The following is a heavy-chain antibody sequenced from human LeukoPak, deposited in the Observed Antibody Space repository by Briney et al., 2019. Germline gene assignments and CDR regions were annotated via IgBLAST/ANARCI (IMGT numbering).Heavy chain of an antibody. Sequence: ASVTVSYKASGYTFTDYYMHWVRQAPGQGLEWMGWINPNGGGTNYAQKLQGRVTMTRDTSMSTAYMEVGRLTSNDTAVYYCARVGYCRGGTCPYYFDQWGQGTLVTVSS. CDR2: INPNGGGT. CDR3: ARVGYCRGGTCPYYFDQ. D-gene: IGHD2-15*01. CDR1: GYTFTDYY. J-gene: IGHJ4*02. V-gene: IGHV1-2*02.